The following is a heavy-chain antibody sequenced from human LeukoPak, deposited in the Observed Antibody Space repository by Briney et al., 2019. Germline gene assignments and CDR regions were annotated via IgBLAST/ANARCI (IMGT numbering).Heavy chain of an antibody. CDR2: VSFDGQIQ. Sequence: GKSLRLSCAASGFSFSSYALHWVRHAPGKGLEWVAGVSFDGQIQYYADSVQGRFNVSRDDSKNTVFLQMNTLTADDTAVYYCAKARGYSGYDYFDYWGHGALVTVSS. CDR3: AKARGYSGYDYFDY. D-gene: IGHD5-12*01. CDR1: GFSFSSYA. V-gene: IGHV3-30*01. J-gene: IGHJ4*01.